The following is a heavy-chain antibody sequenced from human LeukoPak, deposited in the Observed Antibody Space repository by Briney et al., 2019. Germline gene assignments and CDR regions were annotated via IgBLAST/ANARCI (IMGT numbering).Heavy chain of an antibody. V-gene: IGHV3-23*01. CDR2: IFGSGGSA. D-gene: IGHD2-15*01. J-gene: IGHJ4*02. CDR3: AKTTTGYSSGRYPAWPIDY. CDR1: GFTFGSYA. Sequence: GGSLRLSCAASGFTFGSYAMYWVRQAPGKGLEWVSGIFGSGGSAHYADSVKGRFTISRDNSKNTVYLQMDSLRAEDTATYHCAKTTTGYSSGRYPAWPIDYWGQGTLVTVSS.